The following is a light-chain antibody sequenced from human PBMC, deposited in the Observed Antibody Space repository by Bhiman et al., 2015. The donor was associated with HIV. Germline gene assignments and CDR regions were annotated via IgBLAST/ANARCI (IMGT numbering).Light chain of an antibody. CDR2: YDI. Sequence: SYVLTQPPSVSVAPGKTANITCGGSDIGTKSVQWYQQRPGQAPVLVIYYDIDRPSGIPERFSGSNSGNTASLIISGLQAEDEADYYCSSYAHSYTSLFGGGTKVTVL. CDR1: DIGTKS. CDR3: SSYAHSYTSL. V-gene: IGLV3-21*01. J-gene: IGLJ1*01.